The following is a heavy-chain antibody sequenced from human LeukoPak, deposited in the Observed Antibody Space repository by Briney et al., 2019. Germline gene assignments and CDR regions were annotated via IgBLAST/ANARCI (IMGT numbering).Heavy chain of an antibody. V-gene: IGHV4-59*01. CDR3: AAYGDYRYQFDY. CDR2: IYDSGST. D-gene: IGHD4-17*01. J-gene: IGHJ4*02. CDR1: GGSISSYY. Sequence: PSETLSLTCTVSGGSISSYYWSWIRQPPGKGLEWIGYIYDSGSTNYNPSLKSRVTISIDTSKNQFSLKLSSVTAADTAVYYCAAYGDYRYQFDYWGQGTLVTVSS.